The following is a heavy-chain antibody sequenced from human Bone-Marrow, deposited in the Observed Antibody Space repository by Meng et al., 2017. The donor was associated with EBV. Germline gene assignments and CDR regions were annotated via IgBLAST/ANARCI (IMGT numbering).Heavy chain of an antibody. Sequence: VQLQESGPGLVKPSQTLPLTCAVYGGSFRCYYWSWIRQPPGKGLEWIGEINHSGSTNYNPSLKSRVTISVDTSKNQFSLKLSSVTAADTAVYYCARGGGLGVVVAAQTNWFDPWGQGTLVTVSS. V-gene: IGHV4-34*09. CDR2: INHSGST. D-gene: IGHD2-15*01. CDR1: GGSFRCYY. J-gene: IGHJ5*02. CDR3: ARGGGLGVVVAAQTNWFDP.